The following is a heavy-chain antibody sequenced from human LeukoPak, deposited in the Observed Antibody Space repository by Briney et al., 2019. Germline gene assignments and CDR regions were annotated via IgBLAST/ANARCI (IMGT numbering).Heavy chain of an antibody. CDR3: ARGIYGSGPNYYYYYYMDV. Sequence: ASVKVSCKASGYTFTSYDINWVRQATEQGLEWMGWMNPNSGNTGYAQKFQGRVTMTRNTSISTAYMELSSLRSEDTAVYYCARGIYGSGPNYYYYYYMDVWGKGTTVTVSS. V-gene: IGHV1-8*01. CDR2: MNPNSGNT. D-gene: IGHD3-10*01. CDR1: GYTFTSYD. J-gene: IGHJ6*03.